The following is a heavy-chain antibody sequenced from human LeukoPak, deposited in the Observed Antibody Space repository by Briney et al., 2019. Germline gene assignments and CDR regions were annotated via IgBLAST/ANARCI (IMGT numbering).Heavy chain of an antibody. D-gene: IGHD3-3*01. V-gene: IGHV1-18*01. CDR1: RYTFASYV. Sequence: PLLKLSCKASRYTFASYVVSSVRQSPGQGGEWMVWFGVYNANANCARNLQCRVTITTDTSTSTADSGLRSRRSHETASYSSARAAGEHRIFPDAFDIWGEGTMVTVSS. CDR3: ARAAGEHRIFPDAFDI. CDR2: FGVYNANA. J-gene: IGHJ3*02.